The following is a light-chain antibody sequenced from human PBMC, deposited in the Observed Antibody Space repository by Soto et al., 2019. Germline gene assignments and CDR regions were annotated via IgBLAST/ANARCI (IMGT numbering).Light chain of an antibody. CDR3: QRYNSYST. J-gene: IGKJ1*01. CDR2: GAS. CDR1: QSVSSSY. Sequence: THTPSSLSLSPGERATLSCRAMQSVSSSYLAWYQQKPGQAPRLLIYGASSRATGIPDRFSGSGSGTDFTLTISSLQPDDCATYYCQRYNSYSTFGQGTKVDIK. V-gene: IGKV3-20*01.